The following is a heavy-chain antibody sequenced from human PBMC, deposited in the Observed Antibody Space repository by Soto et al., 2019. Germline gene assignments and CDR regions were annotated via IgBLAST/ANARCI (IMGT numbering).Heavy chain of an antibody. CDR3: ARDSTPYYDFWSGYIFDY. CDR2: ISAYNGNT. Sequence: GASVKVSCKASGYTVTSYGISWVRQAPGQGLEWMGWISAYNGNTNYAQKLQGRVTMTTDTSTSTAYMELRSLRSDDTAVYYCARDSTPYYDFWSGYIFDYWGQGTLVTVSS. V-gene: IGHV1-18*01. D-gene: IGHD3-3*01. J-gene: IGHJ4*02. CDR1: GYTVTSYG.